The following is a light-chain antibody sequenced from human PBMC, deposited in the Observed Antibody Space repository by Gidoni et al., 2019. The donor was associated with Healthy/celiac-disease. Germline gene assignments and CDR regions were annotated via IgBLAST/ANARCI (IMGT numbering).Light chain of an antibody. CDR2: DAS. CDR1: QSVSSH. Sequence: EIVLTQSPATLSLSPGERATLSCRASQSVSSHLAWYQQKPGQAPRLLIYDASNRATGIPARFSGSGSGTDFPLTISSLEPEDFAVYYCQQRSNWPITFGQGTRLEIK. J-gene: IGKJ5*01. CDR3: QQRSNWPIT. V-gene: IGKV3-11*01.